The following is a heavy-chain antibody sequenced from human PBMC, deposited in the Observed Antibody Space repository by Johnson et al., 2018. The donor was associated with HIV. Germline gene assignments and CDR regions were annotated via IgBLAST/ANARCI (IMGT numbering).Heavy chain of an antibody. V-gene: IGHV3-30*02. CDR3: AKDKSVRYYDSSGYSLDDAFDI. Sequence: QVQLVESGGDVVQPGGSLRLSCAASGFTFNNYGMHWVRQAPGKGLGWVAFIRYAGSNKYYADSVKGRFTISRDNSKNTLYLQLNSVRAEDTAVYYCAKDKSVRYYDSSGYSLDDAFDIWGQGTMVTVSS. CDR1: GFTFNNYG. J-gene: IGHJ3*02. D-gene: IGHD3-22*01. CDR2: IRYAGSNK.